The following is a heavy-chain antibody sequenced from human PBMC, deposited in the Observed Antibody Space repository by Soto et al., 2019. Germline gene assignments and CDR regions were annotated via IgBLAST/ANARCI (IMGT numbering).Heavy chain of an antibody. CDR1: GFTFSTCV. CDR2: ITDSGSGT. D-gene: IGHD6-13*01. V-gene: IGHV3-23*01. CDR3: AKGLINGRWYAEG. Sequence: EVHLLESGGGLVHPGESLRLSCGASGFTFSTCVMSWVRQAPGKGLEWVSCITDSGSGTYYADSVKGRFTISRDNSKNTVYLQMNNLRAEDTGVYYCAKGLINGRWYAEGWGQGTLVTVSS. J-gene: IGHJ4*02.